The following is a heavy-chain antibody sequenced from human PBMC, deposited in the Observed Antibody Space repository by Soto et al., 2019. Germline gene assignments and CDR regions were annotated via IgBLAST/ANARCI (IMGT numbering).Heavy chain of an antibody. V-gene: IGHV4-30-4*01. CDR3: ARGADGSVFDY. CDR1: GGSISSGDYY. D-gene: IGHD3-10*01. CDR2: IYYSGST. J-gene: IGHJ4*02. Sequence: SETLSLTCTVSGGSISSGDYYWSWIRQPPGKGLEWIGYIYYSGSTYYNPSLKSRVTISVDTSKNQFSLKLSSVTAADTAVYYCARGADGSVFDYWGQGTLVTVSS.